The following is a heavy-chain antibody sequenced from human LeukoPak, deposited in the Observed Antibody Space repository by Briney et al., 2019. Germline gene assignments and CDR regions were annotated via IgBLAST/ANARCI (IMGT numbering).Heavy chain of an antibody. CDR1: GFTFSGSA. Sequence: GGSLRLTCAASGFTFSGSAMHWVRQASGKGLEWVGRIRSKPNSYATAYAASVKGRFTISRDDSKNTAYLQMISLNTEDTAVYYCTRESLNHLFDYWGQGTLVTVSS. D-gene: IGHD1-14*01. J-gene: IGHJ4*02. CDR2: IRSKPNSYAT. V-gene: IGHV3-73*01. CDR3: TRESLNHLFDY.